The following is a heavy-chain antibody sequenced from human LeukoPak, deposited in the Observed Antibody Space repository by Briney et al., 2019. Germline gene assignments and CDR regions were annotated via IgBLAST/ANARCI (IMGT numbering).Heavy chain of an antibody. CDR2: IYSGGST. CDR1: GFTVSSNY. CDR3: AKDPRFVEDAFDI. D-gene: IGHD3-10*01. V-gene: IGHV3-53*05. J-gene: IGHJ3*02. Sequence: GGSLRLSCAASGFTVSSNYMSWVRQAPGKGLEWVSVIYSGGSTYYADSVKGRFTISRDNSKNSLYLQMNSLRTEDTALYYCAKDPRFVEDAFDIWGQGTMVTVSS.